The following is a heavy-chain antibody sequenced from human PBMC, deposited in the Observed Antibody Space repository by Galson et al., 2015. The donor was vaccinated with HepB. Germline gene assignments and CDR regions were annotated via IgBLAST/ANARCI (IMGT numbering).Heavy chain of an antibody. CDR3: ATPPHFDSGLEYYFDH. J-gene: IGHJ4*02. Sequence: SVKVSCKVSGIIITKLSMHWVRQSPGKGLEWVGGYVPEDGDFVHGQKFQGRLTMTEDTSTDTAYMELNNLTPEDTAVYYCATPPHFDSGLEYYFDHWGQGTLITVSS. V-gene: IGHV1-24*01. CDR1: GIIITKLS. D-gene: IGHD5-12*01. CDR2: YVPEDGDF.